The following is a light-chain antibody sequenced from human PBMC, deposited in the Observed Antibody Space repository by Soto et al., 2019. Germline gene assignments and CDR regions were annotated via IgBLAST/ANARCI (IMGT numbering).Light chain of an antibody. J-gene: IGLJ3*02. Sequence: QAVVTQPASVSGSAGQSITISFSGTMRDVGAYNLVSWYQQHPGTAPKLIIYEVRNRPSGISSRFSGSRSGNTASLTISGLQSEDEGDYYCSAYTAISTLVFGGGTKVTVL. CDR1: MRDVGAYNL. CDR3: SAYTAISTLV. V-gene: IGLV2-14*01. CDR2: EVR.